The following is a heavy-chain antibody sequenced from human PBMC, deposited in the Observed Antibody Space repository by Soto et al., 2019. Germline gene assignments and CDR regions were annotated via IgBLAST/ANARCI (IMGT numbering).Heavy chain of an antibody. J-gene: IGHJ4*02. V-gene: IGHV4-34*01. Sequence: SETLSLTCAVYGGSFSGYYWSWIRQPPGKGLEWIGEINHSGSTNYNPSLKSRVTISVDTSKNQFSLKLSSVTAADTSVYYCARGGQLLLYWGQGTLVTVSS. CDR1: GGSFSGYY. CDR3: ARGGQLLLY. D-gene: IGHD2-15*01. CDR2: INHSGST.